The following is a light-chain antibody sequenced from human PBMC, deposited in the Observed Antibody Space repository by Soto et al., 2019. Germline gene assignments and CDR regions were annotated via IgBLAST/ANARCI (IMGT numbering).Light chain of an antibody. V-gene: IGKV3-20*01. Sequence: EIVLTQTPGARSLSPGEGATLSCRASQAVISGYLAWYQQKPGQAPRLLMYGVSSRPTGISDRFSGSGSGTEFTLTITRLEPGDFALYYCQQYGVPPFNFGQGTKLQIK. J-gene: IGKJ2*01. CDR2: GVS. CDR1: QAVISGY. CDR3: QQYGVPPFN.